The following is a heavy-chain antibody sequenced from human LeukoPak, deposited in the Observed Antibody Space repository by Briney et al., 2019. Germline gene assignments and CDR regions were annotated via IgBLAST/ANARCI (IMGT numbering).Heavy chain of an antibody. Sequence: RPGGSLRLSCAASGFIFRSYAMSWVRQAPGKGLEWVSVISGSGDITHYADSVKGRFTISRDNSKNTLYLQMNSLRAEDTAVYYCATDYYDSSGDYTVDYWGQGTLVTVSS. D-gene: IGHD3-22*01. J-gene: IGHJ4*02. V-gene: IGHV3-23*01. CDR2: ISGSGDIT. CDR1: GFIFRSYA. CDR3: ATDYYDSSGDYTVDY.